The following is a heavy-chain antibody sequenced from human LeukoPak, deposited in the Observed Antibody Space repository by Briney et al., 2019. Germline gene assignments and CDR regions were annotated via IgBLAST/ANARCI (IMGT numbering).Heavy chain of an antibody. D-gene: IGHD3-10*01. Sequence: SETLSLTCTVSGGSISSYYWSWIRQPPGKGLEWIGYIYYSGSTNYNPSLKSRVTTSVDTSKNQFSLSLSSVTAADTAVYYCARWEVRLNAFEMWGQGTMVTVPS. CDR3: ARWEVRLNAFEM. CDR1: GGSISSYY. CDR2: IYYSGST. J-gene: IGHJ3*02. V-gene: IGHV4-59*08.